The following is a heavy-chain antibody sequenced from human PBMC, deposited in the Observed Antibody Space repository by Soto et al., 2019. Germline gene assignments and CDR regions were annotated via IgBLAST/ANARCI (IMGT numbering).Heavy chain of an antibody. J-gene: IGHJ4*02. CDR2: IIPVFGTP. CDR3: ARGGALSTSWYWGDGFDS. Sequence: QVQLEQSGSEVKKSGSSVKVSCKASGYSFSSHAITWVRQAPGQGLEWMGGIIPVFGTPSYAQKFQGRVTISADKSTNTSSLELRSLRSEDTAVYYCARGGALSTSWYWGDGFDSWGQGTQVTVSS. V-gene: IGHV1-69*06. CDR1: GYSFSSHA. D-gene: IGHD6-13*01.